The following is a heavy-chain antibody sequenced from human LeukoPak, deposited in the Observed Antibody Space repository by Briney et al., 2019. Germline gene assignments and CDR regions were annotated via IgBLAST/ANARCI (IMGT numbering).Heavy chain of an antibody. J-gene: IGHJ3*02. Sequence: ASVKVSCKASGYTFTSYYMHWVRQAPGQGLEWMGIINPSGGSTSYAQKFQGRVTMTRDTSTSTVYMELSSLRSEDTAVHYCARSYGSADAFDIWGQGTMVTVSS. D-gene: IGHD3-10*01. V-gene: IGHV1-46*01. CDR1: GYTFTSYY. CDR2: INPSGGST. CDR3: ARSYGSADAFDI.